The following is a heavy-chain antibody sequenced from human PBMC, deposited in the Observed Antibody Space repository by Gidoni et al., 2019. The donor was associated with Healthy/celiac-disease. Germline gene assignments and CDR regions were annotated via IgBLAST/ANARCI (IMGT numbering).Heavy chain of an antibody. CDR2: IDPSDSYT. CDR3: ASFVGRSGSYTNFDY. D-gene: IGHD1-26*01. CDR1: GYSFTSYW. V-gene: IGHV5-10-1*03. Sequence: EVQLVQSGAEVKKPGESLRISCKGSGYSFTSYWISWVRQMPGKGLEWMGRIDPSDSYTNYSPSFQGHVTISADKSISTAYLQWSSLKASDTAMYYCASFVGRSGSYTNFDYWGQGTLVTVSS. J-gene: IGHJ4*02.